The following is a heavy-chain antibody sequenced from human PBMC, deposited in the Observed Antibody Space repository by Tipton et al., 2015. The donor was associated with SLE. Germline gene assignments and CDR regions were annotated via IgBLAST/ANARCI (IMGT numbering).Heavy chain of an antibody. J-gene: IGHJ4*02. CDR2: ISSSGSTI. V-gene: IGHV3-48*03. CDR3: STGTYGSGSYSSFDY. CDR1: GFTFSSYE. D-gene: IGHD3-10*01. Sequence: SLRLSCAASGFTFSSYEMNWVRQAPGKGLEWVSYISSSGSTIYYADSVKGRFTISRDNAKNSLYLQMNSLRAEDTALYYCSTGTYGSGSYSSFDYWGQGTLVTVSS.